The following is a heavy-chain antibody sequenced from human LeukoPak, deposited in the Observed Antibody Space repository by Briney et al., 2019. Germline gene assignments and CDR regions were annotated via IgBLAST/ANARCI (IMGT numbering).Heavy chain of an antibody. J-gene: IGHJ4*02. CDR1: GGSISSSSYY. Sequence: SETLSLTCTVSGGSISSSSYYWGWIRQPPGKGLEWIGSIYYSGSTYYNLSLKSRVTISVDTSKNQFSLRLTSVTAADTAVYYCARGNHGWDSHLDYWGQGALVTVSS. V-gene: IGHV4-39*07. CDR2: IYYSGST. D-gene: IGHD6-19*01. CDR3: ARGNHGWDSHLDY.